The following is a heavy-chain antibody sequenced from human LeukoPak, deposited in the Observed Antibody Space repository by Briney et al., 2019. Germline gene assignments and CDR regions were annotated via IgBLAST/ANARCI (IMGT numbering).Heavy chain of an antibody. CDR3: ARFLYGGNRFDY. CDR2: IYTSGST. CDR1: GGSIGSYH. D-gene: IGHD4-23*01. V-gene: IGHV4-4*07. J-gene: IGHJ4*02. Sequence: SETLSLTCSVSGGSIGSYHWNWIRQPSGKGLEWIGRIYTSGSTNYNPSLKSRVSISVDTSKNQFSLKLSSVTAADTAVYYCARFLYGGNRFDYWGQGTLVTVSS.